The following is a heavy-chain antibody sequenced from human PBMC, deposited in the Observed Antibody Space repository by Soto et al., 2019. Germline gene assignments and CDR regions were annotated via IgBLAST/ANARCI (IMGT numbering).Heavy chain of an antibody. CDR3: ARDKWGGMPSDY. CDR1: GGSISSGGYY. CDR2: IYYSGST. D-gene: IGHD2-8*02. J-gene: IGHJ4*02. Sequence: SETLSLTCTVSGGSISSGGYYWSWIRQHPGKGLEWIGYIYYSGSTYYNPSLKSRVTISVDTSKNQFSLKLSSVTAADTAVYYCARDKWGGMPSDYWGQGTLVTVSS. V-gene: IGHV4-31*03.